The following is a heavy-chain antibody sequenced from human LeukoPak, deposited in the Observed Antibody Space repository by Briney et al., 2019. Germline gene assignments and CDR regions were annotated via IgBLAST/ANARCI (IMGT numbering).Heavy chain of an antibody. Sequence: QPGRSLRLSCAVSGIIFSNCAMHWVRQTPGKGLQWVAVISYDGTNKYYADFVKGRFTVSRHNSKNTLYLQMDSLTPEDTGVYYCASDGSLNDLPDKWGQGTLVTVSS. CDR1: GIIFSNCA. V-gene: IGHV3-30*04. J-gene: IGHJ4*02. CDR2: ISYDGTNK. D-gene: IGHD1-1*01. CDR3: ASDGSLNDLPDK.